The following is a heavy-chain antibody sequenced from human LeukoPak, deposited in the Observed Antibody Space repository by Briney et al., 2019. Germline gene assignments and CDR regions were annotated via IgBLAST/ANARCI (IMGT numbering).Heavy chain of an antibody. V-gene: IGHV3-21*01. D-gene: IGHD5-12*01. CDR3: ARSGYDGGTFDY. J-gene: IGHJ4*02. CDR1: VFTFSSYS. Sequence: GGPLRLSCAAPVFTFSSYSMNWVRQAPAKGLEWVSSISSSSSYIYYADSVKGRFTISRDNAKNSLYLQMNSLRAEDTAVYYCARSGYDGGTFDYWGQGTLVTVSS. CDR2: ISSSSSYI.